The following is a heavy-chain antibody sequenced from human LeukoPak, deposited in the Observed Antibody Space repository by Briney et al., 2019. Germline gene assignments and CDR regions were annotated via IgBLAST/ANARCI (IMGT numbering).Heavy chain of an antibody. CDR2: IYPGDSDT. V-gene: IGHV5-51*01. Sequence: GESLKISCKGSGYSFTNYWIGWVRQMPGKGLEWMGIIYPGDSDTRYSPSFQGQVTISADKSISTAYLEWSSLKASDTAIYYCARAGSEAARNYFDYWDQGNLVTVSS. D-gene: IGHD6-6*01. CDR3: ARAGSEAARNYFDY. CDR1: GYSFTNYW. J-gene: IGHJ4*02.